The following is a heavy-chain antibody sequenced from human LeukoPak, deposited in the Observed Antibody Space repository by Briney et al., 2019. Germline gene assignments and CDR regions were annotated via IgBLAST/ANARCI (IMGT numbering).Heavy chain of an antibody. CDR2: ISSSSSYI. CDR1: GFTFSSYS. CDR3: AVRYCSSTSCSLF. D-gene: IGHD2-2*01. Sequence: GGSLRLSCAASGFTFSSYSMNWVRQAPGKGLEWVSSISSSSSYIDYADSVKGRFTISRDNAKNSLYLQMNSLRAEDTAVHYCAVRYCSSTSCSLFWGQGTLVTVSS. J-gene: IGHJ4*02. V-gene: IGHV3-21*01.